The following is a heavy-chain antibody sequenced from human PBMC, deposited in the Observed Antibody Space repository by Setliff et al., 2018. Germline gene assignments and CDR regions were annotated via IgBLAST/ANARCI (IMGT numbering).Heavy chain of an antibody. CDR3: VRDRAAIVVGPPTAAFDI. V-gene: IGHV1-2*06. Sequence: ASVKVSCKASGYTFTDHYLYWVRQAPGQGLECMGRINPNNGGTNYAQKLQGRVTLTTDTSTGTAYMEVRSLRSDDTAQYYCVRDRAAIVVGPPTAAFDIWGQGTMVTVSS. D-gene: IGHD2-2*01. J-gene: IGHJ3*02. CDR2: INPNNGGT. CDR1: GYTFTDHY.